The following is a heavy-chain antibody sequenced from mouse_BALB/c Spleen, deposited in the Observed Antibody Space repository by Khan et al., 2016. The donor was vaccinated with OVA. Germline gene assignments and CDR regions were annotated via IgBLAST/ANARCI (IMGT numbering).Heavy chain of an antibody. CDR3: TRAYYRYDGYDAMDY. Sequence: VQLQESGPGLVAPSQSLSITCTVSGFSLSRYNVHWVRQPPGKGLEWLGMIWGGGGTDYTSALKSRLSISKVDSKRQVFLKMNSLQTDDTAMYYFTRAYYRYDGYDAMDYWGQGTSVTVSS. V-gene: IGHV2-6-4*01. CDR2: IWGGGGT. D-gene: IGHD2-14*01. CDR1: GFSLSRYN. J-gene: IGHJ4*01.